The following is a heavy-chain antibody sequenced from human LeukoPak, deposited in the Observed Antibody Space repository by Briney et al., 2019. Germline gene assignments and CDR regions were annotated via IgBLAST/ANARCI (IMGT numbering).Heavy chain of an antibody. Sequence: PGGSLRLSCAASGFTFSSYAMHWVRQAPGKGLEWVAIISYDGSNKYYADSVKGRFTISRDNSKNTLYLQMDSLRAEDTAVYYCARGEGYSYGYLPYWGQGTLVTVSS. D-gene: IGHD5-18*01. CDR3: ARGEGYSYGYLPY. J-gene: IGHJ4*02. V-gene: IGHV3-30-3*01. CDR1: GFTFSSYA. CDR2: ISYDGSNK.